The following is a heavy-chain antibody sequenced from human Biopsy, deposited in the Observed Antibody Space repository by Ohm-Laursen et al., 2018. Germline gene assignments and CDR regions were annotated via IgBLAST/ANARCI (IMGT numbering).Heavy chain of an antibody. CDR3: GNEVHGRDY. D-gene: IGHD2-15*01. J-gene: IGHJ4*02. CDR2: INQSGRT. V-gene: IGHV4-34*08. CDR1: GKTFSDYY. Sequence: SETLSLTCEVYGKTFSDYYCSWIRQPPGKGLEWIGQINQSGRTNYNPSLKSRVNISADKSNNQFSLKLTSVTSADTAVYFCGNEVHGRDYWGLGALVTVSS.